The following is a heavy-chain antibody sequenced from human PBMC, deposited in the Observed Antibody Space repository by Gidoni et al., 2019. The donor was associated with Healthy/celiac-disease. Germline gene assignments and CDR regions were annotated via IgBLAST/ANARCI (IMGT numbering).Heavy chain of an antibody. CDR3: TTDPLNAAIAGAAGEGSY. J-gene: IGHJ4*02. Sequence: LEWVGRIKSKTDGGTTDYAAPVKGRFTIARDDSKNTLYLQMNSLKTEDTAVYYCTTDPLNAAIAGAAGEGSYWGQGTLVTVSS. V-gene: IGHV3-15*07. D-gene: IGHD6-13*01. CDR2: IKSKTDGGTT.